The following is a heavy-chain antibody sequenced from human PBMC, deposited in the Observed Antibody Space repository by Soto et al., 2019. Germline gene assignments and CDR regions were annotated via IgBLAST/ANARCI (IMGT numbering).Heavy chain of an antibody. D-gene: IGHD3-22*01. CDR2: ISESGDST. Sequence: GGSLRLSCAASRFTFSTYAMNWVRRAPGKGLEWVSGISESGDSTYYADSVKGRFTIFRDNSKNTLYLEMNSLRAEDTAIYYCAKDPRSWAHYEPKDYWGQGTLVTVSS. V-gene: IGHV3-23*01. J-gene: IGHJ4*02. CDR3: AKDPRSWAHYEPKDY. CDR1: RFTFSTYA.